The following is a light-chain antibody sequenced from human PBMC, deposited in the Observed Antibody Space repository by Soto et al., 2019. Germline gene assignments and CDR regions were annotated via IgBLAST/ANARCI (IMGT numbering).Light chain of an antibody. Sequence: ENVLTQSPGTLSLSPGERDTLSCRARQSVSSSYLAWYQQKPGQAPRLLIYGASSRATSIPVRFSGSGSGTDFTLTISRLEPEDFAVYYCQQYGSSLTLTFGGGTKVEIK. J-gene: IGKJ4*01. CDR3: QQYGSSLTLT. CDR2: GAS. CDR1: QSVSSSY. V-gene: IGKV3-20*01.